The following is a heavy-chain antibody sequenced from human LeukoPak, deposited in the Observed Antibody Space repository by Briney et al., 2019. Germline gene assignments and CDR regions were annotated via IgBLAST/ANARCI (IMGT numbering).Heavy chain of an antibody. V-gene: IGHV3-23*01. CDR3: AKDGLGSYSERLGGFDY. CDR1: GFTFSSYA. D-gene: IGHD1-26*01. J-gene: IGHJ4*02. CDR2: ISGSGGST. Sequence: GGSLRLSCADSGFTFSSYAMSWVRQAPGKGLEWVSAISGSGGSTYYADSVKGRFTISRDNSKNTLYLQMNSLRAEDTAVYYCAKDGLGSYSERLGGFDYWGQGTLVTVSS.